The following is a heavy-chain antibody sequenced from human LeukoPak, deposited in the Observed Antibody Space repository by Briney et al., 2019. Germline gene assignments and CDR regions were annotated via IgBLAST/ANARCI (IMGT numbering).Heavy chain of an antibody. Sequence: NPGGSLRLSCAASGFTFSDYYMSWIRQAPGKGLEWVSYISSSGSTIYYADSVKGRFTISRDNAKNSLYLQMNSLRAEDTAVYYCARATRDYYDSSAIGYWGQGTLVTVSS. CDR2: ISSSGSTI. CDR3: ARATRDYYDSSAIGY. J-gene: IGHJ4*02. CDR1: GFTFSDYY. D-gene: IGHD3-22*01. V-gene: IGHV3-11*04.